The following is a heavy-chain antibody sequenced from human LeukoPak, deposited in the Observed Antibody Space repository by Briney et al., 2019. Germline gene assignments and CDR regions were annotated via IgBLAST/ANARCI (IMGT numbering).Heavy chain of an antibody. J-gene: IGHJ4*02. Sequence: GGSLRLSCAASGFTFSSYWMSWVRQAPGKGLEWVANIKQDGSEQYYADSVTGRFTISRDNAKNSLYLQMNSLRDEDTAVYYCARDPVATSRFDYWGQGTLVTVSS. D-gene: IGHD5-12*01. CDR2: IKQDGSEQ. CDR1: GFTFSSYW. CDR3: ARDPVATSRFDY. V-gene: IGHV3-7*01.